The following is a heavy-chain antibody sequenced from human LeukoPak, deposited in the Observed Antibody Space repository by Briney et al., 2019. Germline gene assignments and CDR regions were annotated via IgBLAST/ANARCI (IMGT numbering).Heavy chain of an antibody. V-gene: IGHV4-39*01. D-gene: IGHD6-19*01. CDR2: IYYSGST. CDR3: ARTVAGAYNWFDP. J-gene: IGHJ5*02. CDR1: GGSISSSSYY. Sequence: SETLSLTCTVSGGSISSSSYYWGWIRQPPGKGLEWIGSIYYSGSTYYNPSLKSRVTISVDTSKNQFSLKLSSVTAADTAVYYCARTVAGAYNWFDPWGQGTLVTDSS.